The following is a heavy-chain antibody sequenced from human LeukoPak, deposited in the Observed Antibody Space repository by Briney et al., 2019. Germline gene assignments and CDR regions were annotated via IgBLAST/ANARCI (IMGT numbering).Heavy chain of an antibody. J-gene: IGHJ3*02. CDR3: ARFYYDSSGYSREAFDI. CDR1: GFTFSSYE. CDR2: ISSSSSYI. V-gene: IGHV3-21*01. D-gene: IGHD3-22*01. Sequence: GGSLRLSCAASGFTFSSYEMNWVRQAPAKGLEWVSSISSSSSYIYYADSVKGRFTISRDNAKNSLYLQMNSLRAEDTAVYYCARFYYDSSGYSREAFDIWGQGTMVTVSS.